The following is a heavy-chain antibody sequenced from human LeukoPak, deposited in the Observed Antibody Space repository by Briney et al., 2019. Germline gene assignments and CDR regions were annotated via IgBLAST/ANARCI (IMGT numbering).Heavy chain of an antibody. Sequence: PSETLSLTCAVYGGSFSGYYWSWIRQPPGKGLEWIGEINHSGSTNYNPSLKSRVTISVDTSKNQFSLKLSSVTAADTAVYYCARTLRGYCSGGSCYSPVYYYYYMDVWGKGTTVTVSS. D-gene: IGHD2-15*01. V-gene: IGHV4-34*01. J-gene: IGHJ6*03. CDR2: INHSGST. CDR3: ARTLRGYCSGGSCYSPVYYYYYMDV. CDR1: GGSFSGYY.